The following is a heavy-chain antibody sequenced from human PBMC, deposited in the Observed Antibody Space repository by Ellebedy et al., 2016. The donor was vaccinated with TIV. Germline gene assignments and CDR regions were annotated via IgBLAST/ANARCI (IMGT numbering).Heavy chain of an antibody. CDR2: LSSSGNNI. J-gene: IGHJ4*02. CDR1: GFIFEHYA. Sequence: PGGSLRLSCAASGFIFEHYAMHWVRQVPGKGLEWVSGLSSSGNNIGSADSVEGRFTISRDNAKNSLHLQMNTLRDEDTAIYYCVKDIGSGWFGTFDYWGQGTLVTVSS. D-gene: IGHD6-19*01. CDR3: VKDIGSGWFGTFDY. V-gene: IGHV3-9*01.